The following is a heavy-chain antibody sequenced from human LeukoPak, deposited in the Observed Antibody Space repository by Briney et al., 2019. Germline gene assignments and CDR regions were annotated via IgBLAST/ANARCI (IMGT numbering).Heavy chain of an antibody. CDR3: ARDHGFLEWAGGFDL. Sequence: GGSLRLSCAASGFIVSNNYMSWVRQAPGKGLEWVSVMYSGGTTYYADSVKSRFTISRDTSKNMLFLQMNSLRAEDTAVYYCARDHGFLEWAGGFDLWGRGTLVTVSP. CDR1: GFIVSNNY. D-gene: IGHD3-3*01. J-gene: IGHJ2*01. V-gene: IGHV3-53*01. CDR2: MYSGGTT.